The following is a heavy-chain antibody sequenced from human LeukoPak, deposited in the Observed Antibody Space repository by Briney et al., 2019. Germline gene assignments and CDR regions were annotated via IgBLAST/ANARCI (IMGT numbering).Heavy chain of an antibody. J-gene: IGHJ4*02. Sequence: GGSLRLSCAASGFTFSSYAMHWVRQAPGKGLEWVAVISYDGSNKYSADTVKARFNIPRDNSKNTMYLQMNRLRDEDTAVYYFAIETRLYYSSSEFDYWGQGTLVTVSS. CDR1: GFTFSSYA. D-gene: IGHD6-13*01. V-gene: IGHV3-30-3*01. CDR3: AIETRLYYSSSEFDY. CDR2: ISYDGSNK.